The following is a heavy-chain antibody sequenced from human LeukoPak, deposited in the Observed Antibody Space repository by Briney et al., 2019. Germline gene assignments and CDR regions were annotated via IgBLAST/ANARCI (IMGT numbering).Heavy chain of an antibody. D-gene: IGHD2-2*02. J-gene: IGHJ4*02. CDR1: GGTFSSYT. Sequence: SVKVSCKASGGTFSSYTISWVRQAPGQGLEWMGRIIPILGIANYAQKFQGRATITADKSTSTAYMELSSLRSEDTAVYYCARERYCSSTSCYRPYWGQGTLVTVSS. V-gene: IGHV1-69*04. CDR2: IIPILGIA. CDR3: ARERYCSSTSCYRPY.